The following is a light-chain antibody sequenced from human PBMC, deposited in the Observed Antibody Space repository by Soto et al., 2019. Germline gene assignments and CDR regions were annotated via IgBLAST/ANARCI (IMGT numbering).Light chain of an antibody. Sequence: EIVLTQPPGPLSVSPGDRVTPSCRASQTVNNNYLAWYQQKPGQAPRLLIYGASTPATGTPARFSGSGSGTHYTLTVSRLEPEDFAVYYCQQYGGSAPWTFGPGTKVDIK. V-gene: IGKV3-20*01. CDR3: QQYGGSAPWT. CDR1: QTVNNNY. J-gene: IGKJ1*01. CDR2: GAS.